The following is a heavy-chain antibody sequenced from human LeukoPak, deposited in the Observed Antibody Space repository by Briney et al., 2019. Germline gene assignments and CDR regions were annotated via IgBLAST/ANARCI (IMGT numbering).Heavy chain of an antibody. J-gene: IGHJ4*02. CDR1: GFAFSNYG. CDR3: AGDYYDTSGDYGY. Sequence: GGSLRLSCAASGFAFSNYGMHWVRQAPGKGLEWVAVIWYDGSNKYYADSVKGRFTISRDNSKNMLYLQMNSLRAEDTAVYYCAGDYYDTSGDYGYWGQGTLVTVSS. CDR2: IWYDGSNK. V-gene: IGHV3-33*01. D-gene: IGHD3-22*01.